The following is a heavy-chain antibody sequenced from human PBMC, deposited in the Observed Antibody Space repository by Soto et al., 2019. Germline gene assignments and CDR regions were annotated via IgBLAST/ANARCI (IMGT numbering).Heavy chain of an antibody. CDR2: FNPEDGET. Sequence: QVQLVQSGAEVKKPGASVKVSCKVSGYTFSELSMHWVRQAPGKGLEWMGGFNPEDGETVYAENFQGRVTMTEATSTDTAYMELSSLRSEDTALYYCATHYSGFWSGYYTYWGQGTLVTVSS. CDR1: GYTFSELS. CDR3: ATHYSGFWSGYYTY. D-gene: IGHD3-3*01. V-gene: IGHV1-24*01. J-gene: IGHJ1*01.